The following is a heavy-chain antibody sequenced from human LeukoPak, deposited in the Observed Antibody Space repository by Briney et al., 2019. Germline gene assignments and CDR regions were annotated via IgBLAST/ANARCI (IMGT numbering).Heavy chain of an antibody. J-gene: IGHJ4*02. CDR3: ASISEVWSGYYTVHHDY. D-gene: IGHD3-3*01. CDR1: GYTFTDYY. Sequence: GASVKVSCKTSGYTFTDYYMHWVRQAPGQGLEWMGRINPNSGDTNYAQKFLGRVTMTRDTSISTAYMELNSLTSDDTAVYYCASISEVWSGYYTVHHDYWGQGTLVTVSS. CDR2: INPNSGDT. V-gene: IGHV1-2*02.